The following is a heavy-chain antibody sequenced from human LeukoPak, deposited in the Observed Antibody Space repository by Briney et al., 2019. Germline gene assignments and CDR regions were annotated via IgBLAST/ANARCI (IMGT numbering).Heavy chain of an antibody. D-gene: IGHD2-2*01. CDR2: ISDINGDT. J-gene: IGHJ4*02. V-gene: IGHV3-23*01. Sequence: GGSLSLSCAASGFTVSSYAMSWVRQAPGKGLEWVSVISDINGDTYYADSVGGRCTISRDNSQNPLYPQMTNLGAENTAVYDCAELAGHCSSRSCCHCDYWGQGTLVTVSS. CDR3: AELAGHCSSRSCCHCDY. CDR1: GFTVSSYA.